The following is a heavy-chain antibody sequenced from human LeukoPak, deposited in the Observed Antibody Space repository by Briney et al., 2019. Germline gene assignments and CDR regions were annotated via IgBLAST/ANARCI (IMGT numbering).Heavy chain of an antibody. J-gene: IGHJ6*03. CDR1: VGTFSSYA. Sequence: SVKVSCKASVGTFSSYAISWVRQAPGQGLEWMGGIIPIFGTANYAQKFQGRVTITADESTSTAYMELSSLRSEDTAVYYCARDRWGVGATTNYYYYMDVWGKGTTVTISS. D-gene: IGHD1-26*01. V-gene: IGHV1-69*13. CDR3: ARDRWGVGATTNYYYYMDV. CDR2: IIPIFGTA.